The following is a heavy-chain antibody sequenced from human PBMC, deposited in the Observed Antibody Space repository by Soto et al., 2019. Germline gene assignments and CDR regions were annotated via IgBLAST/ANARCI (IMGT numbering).Heavy chain of an antibody. Sequence: PGGSLRLSCAASGFTFSSYSMNWVRQAPGKGLEWVSSISSSSSYIYYADSVKGRFTISRDNAKNSLYLQMNSLRAEDTAVYYCARDSILRYFDWSPPSYFDYWGQGTLVTVSS. CDR2: ISSSSSYI. CDR3: ARDSILRYFDWSPPSYFDY. J-gene: IGHJ4*02. CDR1: GFTFSSYS. V-gene: IGHV3-21*01. D-gene: IGHD3-9*01.